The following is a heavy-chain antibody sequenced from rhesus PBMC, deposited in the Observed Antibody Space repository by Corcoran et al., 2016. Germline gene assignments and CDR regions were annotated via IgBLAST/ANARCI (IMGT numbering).Heavy chain of an antibody. CDR3: ARTRLGGYDY. CDR1: GGSISDDYY. CDR2: IYGSGGGT. V-gene: IGHV4-106*01. J-gene: IGHJ4*01. Sequence: QVQLQESGPGLVKPSETLSLTCAVSGGSISDDYYWSWIRQPPGKGLEWIGYIYGSGGGTNYNPSLKNRLTISIDTSKNQFSLKRSSVTAADTAVYYCARTRLGGYDYWGQGVLVTVSS. D-gene: IGHD5-12*01.